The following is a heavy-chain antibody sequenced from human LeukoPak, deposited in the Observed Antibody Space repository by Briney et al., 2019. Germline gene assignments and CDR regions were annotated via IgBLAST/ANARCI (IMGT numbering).Heavy chain of an antibody. CDR1: GGTFSFGTAG. J-gene: IGHJ6*03. Sequence: ASVKVSCKASGGTFSFGTAGVTWVRQASGQRLEWLGGIIPLLDSPHYAPNFKGRLTITADRFSGVAYMDLSSLRSDDTAVYYCARASIVTTNGDNVYYYMYLWGTGTTVTVSS. V-gene: IGHV1-69*10. D-gene: IGHD5-12*01. CDR2: IIPLLDSP. CDR3: ARASIVTTNGDNVYYYMYL.